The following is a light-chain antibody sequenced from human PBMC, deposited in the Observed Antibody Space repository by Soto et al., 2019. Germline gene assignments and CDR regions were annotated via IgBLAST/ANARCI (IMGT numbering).Light chain of an antibody. CDR2: AAS. Sequence: DIQMTQSPSSLSASVGDRVTITCRASQSISSDLNWYQQKPGKAPKLLIYAASSLQSGVPSRFSGSGSGTDFTLTISSLPPEDFATYYCQQSYSTPWTFGQGTKVEIK. V-gene: IGKV1-39*01. CDR1: QSISSD. CDR3: QQSYSTPWT. J-gene: IGKJ1*01.